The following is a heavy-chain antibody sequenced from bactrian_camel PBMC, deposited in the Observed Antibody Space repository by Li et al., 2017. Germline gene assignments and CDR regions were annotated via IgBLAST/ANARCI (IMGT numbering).Heavy chain of an antibody. J-gene: IGHJ6*01. CDR3: ATLDCSGGYCYLANWWFGY. Sequence: HVQLVESGGGLVQPGGSLRLSCVASGITFSNYYVAWVRQVAGKGMEWVSIIYNDTANTYTNTYYTDSVQGRFAISRDNARNAVYLQMNSLTPEDTAVYYCATLDCSGGYCYLANWWFGYWGQGTQVTVS. V-gene: IGHV3-2*01. CDR2: IYNDTANTYTNT. CDR1: GITFSNYY. D-gene: IGHD2*01.